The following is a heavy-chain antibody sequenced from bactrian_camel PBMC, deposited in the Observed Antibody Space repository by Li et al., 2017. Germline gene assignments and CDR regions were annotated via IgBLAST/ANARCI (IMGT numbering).Heavy chain of an antibody. CDR2: IYTGDGTT. D-gene: IGHD1*01. V-gene: IGHV3S1*01. Sequence: HVQLVESGGGSVQTGGSLTLTCAATGFPPGLHSMGWFRQAPGKERERVASIYTGDGTTNYADSVKGRFTISRGSADNTLVLEITSLTPEDSATYYCAADGDRYQCYWQSVTKYKILAQGTQVTVS. CDR1: GFPPGLHS. J-gene: IGHJ4*01.